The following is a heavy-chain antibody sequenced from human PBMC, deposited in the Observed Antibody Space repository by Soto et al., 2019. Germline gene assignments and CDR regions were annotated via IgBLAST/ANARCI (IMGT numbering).Heavy chain of an antibody. Sequence: GGSLRLSCAACGVIVSNFARYWVRRAPGKGLEWVSSIRQSGDRSSYADSAKGRFTISRDNSKNTLYLQMNGLRLDDTAVYYCVTAVRTRLDNWGPGTLVTVSS. CDR1: GVIVSNFA. CDR3: VTAVRTRLDN. J-gene: IGHJ4*02. V-gene: IGHV3-23*01. CDR2: IRQSGDRS. D-gene: IGHD3-10*01.